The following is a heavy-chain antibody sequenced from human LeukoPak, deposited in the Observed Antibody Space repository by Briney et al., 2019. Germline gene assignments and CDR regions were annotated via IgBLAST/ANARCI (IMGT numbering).Heavy chain of an antibody. CDR1: GGSISSYY. J-gene: IGHJ4*02. D-gene: IGHD4-17*01. CDR2: IYYSGST. Sequence: PSENLSLNCTVSGGSISSYYWSWLRQPPGKGLEWIGYIYYSGSTNYNPSLKSRVTISVDTSKDQFSLKLSSVTAADTAVYYCAGRDYGYWGQGTLVTVSS. V-gene: IGHV4-59*01. CDR3: AGRDYGY.